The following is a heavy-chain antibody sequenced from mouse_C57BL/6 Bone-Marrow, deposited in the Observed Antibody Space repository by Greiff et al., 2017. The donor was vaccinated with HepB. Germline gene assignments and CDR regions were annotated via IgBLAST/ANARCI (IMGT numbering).Heavy chain of an antibody. CDR1: GYTFTSYW. Sequence: QVQLQQPGAELVKPGASVKMSCKASGYTFTSYWITWVKQRPGQGLEWIGDIYPSSGSTNYNEKFKSKATLTVDTSSSTAYMQLSSLTSEDSAVYYCARRGYYGSSYPLFDYWGQGTTLTVSS. CDR2: IYPSSGST. CDR3: ARRGYYGSSYPLFDY. V-gene: IGHV1-55*01. D-gene: IGHD1-1*01. J-gene: IGHJ2*01.